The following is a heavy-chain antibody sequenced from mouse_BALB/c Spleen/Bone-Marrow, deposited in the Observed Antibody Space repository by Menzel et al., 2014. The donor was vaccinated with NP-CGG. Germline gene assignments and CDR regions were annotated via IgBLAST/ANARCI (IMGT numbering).Heavy chain of an antibody. V-gene: IGHV1S56*01. J-gene: IGHJ3*01. CDR2: IYPGNVNT. CDR1: GYTFTSYY. D-gene: IGHD1-1*01. Sequence: QVQLQQSGPELVKPGASVRISCKASGYTFTSYYIHWVKQRPGQGLEWIGWIYPGNVNTKYNEKFKGKATLTADKSSSTAYMQLSSLTSEDSAAYFCARSPGSSPAWFAYWGQGTLVTVSA. CDR3: ARSPGSSPAWFAY.